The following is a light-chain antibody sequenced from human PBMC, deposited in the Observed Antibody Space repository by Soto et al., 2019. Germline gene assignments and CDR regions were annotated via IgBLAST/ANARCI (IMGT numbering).Light chain of an antibody. CDR1: SSNIGNNY. J-gene: IGLJ3*02. V-gene: IGLV1-51*01. CDR2: ANN. CDR3: GTWDSSLSADWV. Sequence: QSVLTQPPSVSAAPGQKVTISCSGSSSNIGNNYVSWYQQLPGTAPKLLIYANNKRPSGIPDRFSGSKSGTSATLGITGLQTGDEADYYCGTWDSSLSADWVFGGGTKLTVL.